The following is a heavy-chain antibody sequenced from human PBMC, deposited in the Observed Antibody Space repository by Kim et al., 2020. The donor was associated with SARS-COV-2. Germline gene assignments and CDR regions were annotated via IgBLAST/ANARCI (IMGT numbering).Heavy chain of an antibody. J-gene: IGHJ4*02. CDR1: GGSFSGYY. CDR2: INHSGST. D-gene: IGHD3-10*02. CDR3: LFGELWRYNDY. V-gene: IGHV4-34*01. Sequence: SETLSLTCAVYGGSFSGYYWSWIRQPPGKGLEWIGEINHSGSTNYNPSLKSRVTISVDTSKNQFSLKLSSVTAADTAVYYCLFGELWRYNDYWGQGTLVTVSS.